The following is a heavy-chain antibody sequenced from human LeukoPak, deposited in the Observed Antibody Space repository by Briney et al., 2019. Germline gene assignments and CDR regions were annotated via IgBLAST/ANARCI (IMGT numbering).Heavy chain of an antibody. Sequence: GGSLRLSCAASGFTVSSNYMSWVRQAPGKGLEWVSVIYSGGSTYYADSVKGRFTISRDNSKNTLYLQMNNLRAEDTAVYYCARVARDGYNYQDYWGQGTLVTVSS. CDR3: ARVARDGYNYQDY. J-gene: IGHJ4*02. CDR1: GFTVSSNY. CDR2: IYSGGST. V-gene: IGHV3-66*02. D-gene: IGHD5-24*01.